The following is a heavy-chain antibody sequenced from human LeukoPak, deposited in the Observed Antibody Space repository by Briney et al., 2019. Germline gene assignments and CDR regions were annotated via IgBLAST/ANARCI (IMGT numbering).Heavy chain of an antibody. V-gene: IGHV1-18*01. CDR3: ARSPMIVVAFDAFDI. CDR1: GGTFSSYG. Sequence: ASVKVSCKASGGTFSSYGISWVRQAPGQGLEWMGWISAYNGNTNYAQKLQGRVTMTTDTSTSTAYMEPRSLSSDDTAVYYCARSPMIVVAFDAFDIWGQGTMVTVSS. D-gene: IGHD3-22*01. J-gene: IGHJ3*02. CDR2: ISAYNGNT.